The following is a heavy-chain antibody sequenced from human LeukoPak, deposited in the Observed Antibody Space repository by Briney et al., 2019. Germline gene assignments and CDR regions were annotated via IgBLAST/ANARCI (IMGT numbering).Heavy chain of an antibody. Sequence: GGSLRLSCAASGFTFSEYAMNWVRQAPGKGLEWLSGVTARGTVRYYADSVKGRFTISRDNAKNSLYLQMNSLRAEDTAVYYCARDPHHVAAAGSYYFDYWGQGTLVTVSS. CDR2: VTARGTVR. CDR3: ARDPHHVAAAGSYYFDY. J-gene: IGHJ4*02. CDR1: GFTFSEYA. V-gene: IGHV3-21*01. D-gene: IGHD6-13*01.